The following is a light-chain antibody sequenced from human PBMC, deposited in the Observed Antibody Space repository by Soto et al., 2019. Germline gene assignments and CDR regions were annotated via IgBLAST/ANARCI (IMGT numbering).Light chain of an antibody. CDR3: QQSYITPRT. Sequence: DIQVTQSPSSLSASVGDRVTITCRTSQSISSNLHWYQQKPGRAPNLLINAASTLQTGVPSRFSGSGSGTYFTLTITSLQPEDFATYYCQQSYITPRTFGQGTKVEIK. J-gene: IGKJ1*01. CDR2: AAS. V-gene: IGKV1-39*01. CDR1: QSISSN.